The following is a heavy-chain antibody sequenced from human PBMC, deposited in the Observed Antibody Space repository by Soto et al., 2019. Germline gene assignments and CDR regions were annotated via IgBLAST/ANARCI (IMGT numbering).Heavy chain of an antibody. CDR1: GYTFSSYY. CDR3: ASPVTTDDGFDI. CDR2: MNPNGGNT. V-gene: IGHV1-8*02. Sequence: ASVKVSCKASGYTFSSYYIHWVRQATGQGLEWMGWMNPNGGNTGYAQKFKGRVTMTRNTSISTAYMELSSLRSEDTAVYYCASPVTTDDGFDIWGQGTMVTVSS. D-gene: IGHD4-17*01. J-gene: IGHJ3*02.